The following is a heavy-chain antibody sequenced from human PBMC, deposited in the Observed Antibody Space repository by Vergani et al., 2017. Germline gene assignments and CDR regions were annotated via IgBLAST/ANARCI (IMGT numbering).Heavy chain of an antibody. V-gene: IGHV4-61*02. J-gene: IGHJ4*02. CDR3: ARQFWGGGGYRFDH. CDR2: MHTTGTT. D-gene: IGHD5-18*01. CDR1: GASITSGSYY. Sequence: QVHLNEAGPGLVKPSQTLSLTCTVSGASITSGSYYWSWIRQPAGKGLEWIGRMHTTGTTNYNPSLKSRATNSVDTSKNQFSLKLKSVTAADTAVYYCARQFWGGGGYRFDHWGQGTLVTVSS.